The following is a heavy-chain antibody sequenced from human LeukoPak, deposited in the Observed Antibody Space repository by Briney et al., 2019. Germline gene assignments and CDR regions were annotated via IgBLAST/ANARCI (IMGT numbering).Heavy chain of an antibody. V-gene: IGHV4-59*01. CDR1: GGSISSYY. D-gene: IGHD2-15*01. J-gene: IGHJ5*02. CDR3: ARMGSYCSGGSCYVWFDP. CDR2: IYYSGST. Sequence: SETLSLTCTVSGGSISSYYWSWIRQPPGKGLEWIGYIYYSGSTNYNPSLKSRVTISVDTSKNQFSLKLSSVTAADTAVYYCARMGSYCSGGSCYVWFDPWGQGTLVTVSS.